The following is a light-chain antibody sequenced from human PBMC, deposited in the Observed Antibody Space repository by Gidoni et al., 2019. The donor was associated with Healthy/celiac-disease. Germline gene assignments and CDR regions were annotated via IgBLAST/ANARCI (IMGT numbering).Light chain of an antibody. CDR1: QLGSSSY. CDR2: GAS. J-gene: IGKJ1*01. CDR3: QQYGSSPRT. Sequence: EIVLTQSPGTRSLSPGARATLSGRASQLGSSSYVAWSQQKPGQAPRRLIYGASSMATGIPDRCRGSGSGTDFTLTISRLEPEDFAGYYCQQYGSSPRTFXXXTKVEIK. V-gene: IGKV3-20*01.